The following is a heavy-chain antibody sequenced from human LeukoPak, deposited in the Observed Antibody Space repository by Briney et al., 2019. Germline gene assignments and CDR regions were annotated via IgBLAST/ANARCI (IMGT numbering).Heavy chain of an antibody. V-gene: IGHV3-30*09. Sequence: GGSLRLSCTASGFTFSTFSMHWVRQAPGKGLEWVAVILYDGSTQYYADSVRGRFAASRDNSKDTLYLQMNSLRVEDTAVYYCARVDCRSTSCSPFDYWGQGTLVTVSS. CDR1: GFTFSTFS. J-gene: IGHJ4*02. CDR2: ILYDGSTQ. D-gene: IGHD2-2*01. CDR3: ARVDCRSTSCSPFDY.